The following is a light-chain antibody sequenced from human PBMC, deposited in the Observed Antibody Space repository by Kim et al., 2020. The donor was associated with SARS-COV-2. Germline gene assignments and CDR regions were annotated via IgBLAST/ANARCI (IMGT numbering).Light chain of an antibody. V-gene: IGLV3-19*01. Sequence: SSELTQDPAVSVALGQTVRITCQGDSLRSYYATWYQQKPGQAPILVIYGKNNRPSGIPDRFSGSSSGNTASLTIPGTRAGDEADYYCNSRDSNDNVVFGGGTQLTV. CDR3: NSRDSNDNVV. CDR1: SLRSYY. J-gene: IGLJ2*01. CDR2: GKN.